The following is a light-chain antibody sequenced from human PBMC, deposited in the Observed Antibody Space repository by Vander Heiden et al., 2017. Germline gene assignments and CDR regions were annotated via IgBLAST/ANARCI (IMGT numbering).Light chain of an antibody. CDR3: SSYSSYTSSSTQV. CDR1: SSDVGGYID. J-gene: IGLJ1*01. CDR2: DVN. V-gene: IGLV2-14*01. Sequence: QSALTQPASVSGSPGQSITLSCTGTSSDVGGYIDVYCYQQHPGKAPKLMIYDVNTRPSGGSNRFSGGKSGTTAYLTISGLQAEDEADYDCSSYSSYTSSSTQVFGTGTKVTVL.